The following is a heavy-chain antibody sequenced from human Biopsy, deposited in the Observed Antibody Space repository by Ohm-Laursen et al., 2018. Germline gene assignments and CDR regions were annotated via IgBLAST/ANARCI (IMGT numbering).Heavy chain of an antibody. Sequence: SETLSLTCTVSGDSISSYYWSWIRQPPGKGLQWIGYVYYTGSTDYNSSLQSRVTISVDTSKNRFSLRLRSVTPADTAIYYCARDRGYYSDRTVPGYFDLWGRGTLVTVSS. CDR2: VYYTGST. D-gene: IGHD3-22*01. V-gene: IGHV4-59*01. CDR1: GDSISSYY. CDR3: ARDRGYYSDRTVPGYFDL. J-gene: IGHJ2*01.